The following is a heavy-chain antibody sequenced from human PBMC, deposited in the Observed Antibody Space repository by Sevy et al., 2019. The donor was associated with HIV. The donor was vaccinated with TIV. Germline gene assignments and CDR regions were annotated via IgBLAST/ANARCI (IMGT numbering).Heavy chain of an antibody. CDR3: ASFWSGSFY. CDR2: ISYDGRNK. CDR1: GFTFISYA. J-gene: IGHJ4*02. Sequence: GGSLRLSCAASGFTFISYAMHWVGQAPGKGREGVAVISYDGRNKYYADSGKGRLTISRDNSKNTLYLQMNSLRAEDTAVYYCASFWSGSFYWGQGTLVTVSS. V-gene: IGHV3-30*04. D-gene: IGHD3-3*01.